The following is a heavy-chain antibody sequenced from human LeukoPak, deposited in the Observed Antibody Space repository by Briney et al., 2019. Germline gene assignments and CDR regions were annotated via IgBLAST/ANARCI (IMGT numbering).Heavy chain of an antibody. J-gene: IGHJ3*02. D-gene: IGHD1-26*01. V-gene: IGHV4-59*11. CDR2: IYYSGST. Sequence: SETLSLTCTVSGGSISSLYWSWIRQPPGKGLEWIGYIYYSGSTNYNPSLKSRVTISVDTSKTQFSLKLSSVTAADTAVYYCERAYSGSYYDDDAFDIWGQGTMVTVSS. CDR3: ERAYSGSYYDDDAFDI. CDR1: GGSISSLY.